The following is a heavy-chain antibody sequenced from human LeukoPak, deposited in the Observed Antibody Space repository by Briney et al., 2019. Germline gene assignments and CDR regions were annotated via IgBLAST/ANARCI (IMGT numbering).Heavy chain of an antibody. V-gene: IGHV4-59*01. CDR3: ARGGFDIYDAFDI. CDR2: IYYSGST. D-gene: IGHD3-9*01. J-gene: IGHJ3*02. CDR1: GGSIISYY. Sequence: SATLSLTCTVSGGSIISYYWSWIRQPPGKGLEWIGYIYYSGSTNYNPSLKSRVTISVDTSKNQFSLKLSSVTAADTAVYYCARGGFDIYDAFDIWGQGTMVTVSS.